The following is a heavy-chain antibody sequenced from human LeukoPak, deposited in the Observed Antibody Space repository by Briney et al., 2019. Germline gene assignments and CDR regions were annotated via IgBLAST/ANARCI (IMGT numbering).Heavy chain of an antibody. CDR1: GFTFSSYG. Sequence: GGTLRLSCAASGFTFSSYGMSWFRQTPGKGLEWVANIHDDGIVTHYVDSVKGRFTISRDNARNSVYLQLNSLRGEDTALYYCARGRGWVDHWGQGTLVTVSS. CDR2: IHDDGIVT. CDR3: ARGRGWVDH. V-gene: IGHV3-7*01. J-gene: IGHJ4*02. D-gene: IGHD3-16*01.